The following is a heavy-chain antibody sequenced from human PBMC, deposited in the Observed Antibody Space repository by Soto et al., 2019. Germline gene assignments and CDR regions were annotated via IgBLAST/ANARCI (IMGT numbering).Heavy chain of an antibody. Sequence: EVQVLESGGGLVQPGGSLRLSCAATGFTFSDFAMSWVRQAPGKGLEWVSRIYGGGNGPHYADSVKGRVTISRDNSKNTLYLQMNSLRAEDTAVYYCVKMEGMDPWAYSFDYWGQGTLVTVSS. CDR2: IYGGGNGP. J-gene: IGHJ4*02. CDR1: GFTFSDFA. D-gene: IGHD2-2*03. CDR3: VKMEGMDPWAYSFDY. V-gene: IGHV3-23*01.